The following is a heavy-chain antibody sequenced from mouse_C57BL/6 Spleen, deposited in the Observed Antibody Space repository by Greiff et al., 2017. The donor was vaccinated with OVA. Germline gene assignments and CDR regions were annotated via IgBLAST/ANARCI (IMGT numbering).Heavy chain of an antibody. CDR1: GYAFSSSW. CDR2: IYPGDGDP. Sequence: QVQLKESGPELVKPGASVKLSCKASGYAFSSSWMNWVKQRPGKGLEWIGRIYPGDGDPNYNGKFKGKATLTADKSSSTAYMKLSSLTSEDAAVYYCARDYYGSSSYYFDYWGQGTTLTVSS. D-gene: IGHD1-1*01. V-gene: IGHV1-82*01. CDR3: ARDYYGSSSYYFDY. J-gene: IGHJ2*01.